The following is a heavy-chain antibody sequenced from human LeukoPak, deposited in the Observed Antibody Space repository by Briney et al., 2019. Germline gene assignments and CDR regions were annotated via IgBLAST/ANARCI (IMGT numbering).Heavy chain of an antibody. CDR3: ARGKCSSTSCYARGWFDP. J-gene: IGHJ5*02. V-gene: IGHV4-34*01. Sequence: SETLSLTCAVYGGSFSGYYWSWIRQPPGKGLEWIGESNHSGSTNYNPSLKSRVTISVDTSKNQFSLKLSSVTAADTAVYYCARGKCSSTSCYARGWFDPWGQGTLVTVSS. CDR1: GGSFSGYY. CDR2: SNHSGST. D-gene: IGHD2-2*01.